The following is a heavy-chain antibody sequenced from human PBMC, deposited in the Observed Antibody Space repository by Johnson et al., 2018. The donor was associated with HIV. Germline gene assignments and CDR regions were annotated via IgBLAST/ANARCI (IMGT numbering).Heavy chain of an antibody. CDR3: AKVLKAGGRMNDGFDI. D-gene: IGHD1-26*01. J-gene: IGHJ3*02. CDR1: GFTFSSYA. V-gene: IGHV3-30-3*01. Sequence: QVQLVESGGGVVQPGRSLRLSCAASGFTFSSYAMHWVRQAPGKGLEWVAFTAHDESITPYADSVKGRFTMSRDNSKSTLNLQMNSLRAEDTAVYYCAKVLKAGGRMNDGFDIWGQGTLVTVSS. CDR2: TAHDESIT.